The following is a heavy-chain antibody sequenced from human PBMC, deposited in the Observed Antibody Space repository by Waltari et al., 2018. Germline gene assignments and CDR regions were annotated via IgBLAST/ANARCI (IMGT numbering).Heavy chain of an antibody. V-gene: IGHV1-46*01. CDR2: IDPDGGGT. Sequence: QVQLVPSGAEVERPGASVSISCKASGSTFPHYYFHGLRQAPGRGFEWLGIIDPDGGGTTYAPKFRDRLSLTRDTSTSVLYMALDNLNSDDSAIYFCARGRGTLGQLLVTYWGQGTQVLVSS. CDR3: ARGRGTLGQLLVTY. D-gene: IGHD6-13*01. CDR1: GSTFPHYY. J-gene: IGHJ4*02.